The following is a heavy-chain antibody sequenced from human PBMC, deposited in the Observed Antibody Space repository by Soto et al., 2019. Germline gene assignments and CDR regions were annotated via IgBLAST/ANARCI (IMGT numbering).Heavy chain of an antibody. D-gene: IGHD2-15*01. V-gene: IGHV1-2*02. CDR1: GYTFTGYY. J-gene: IGHJ6*02. CDR2: INPNSGGT. CDR3: PSGGRYCSGGSCYSLYQYYYGMEV. Sequence: ASVKVSCKASGYTFTGYYMHWVRQARGQGLEWRGWINPNSGGTNYAQKFQGRVTMTRDTSISTPYMELSRLRSEDTAVYYCPSGGRYCSGGSCYSLYQYYYGMEVWGQGTTVTVSS.